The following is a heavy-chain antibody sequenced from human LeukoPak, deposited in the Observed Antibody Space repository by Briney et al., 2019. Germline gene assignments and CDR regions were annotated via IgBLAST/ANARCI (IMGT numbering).Heavy chain of an antibody. D-gene: IGHD1-26*01. CDR3: AKDRKGNSGSLSDY. CDR1: GFTFSDYY. CDR2: ISSSGSTI. J-gene: IGHJ4*02. Sequence: PGGSLRLSCAASGFTFSDYYMSWIRQAPGKGLEWVSYISSSGSTIYYADSVKGRFTISRDNAKNTLYLQMNSLRAEDTAVYYCAKDRKGNSGSLSDYWGQGTLVTVSS. V-gene: IGHV3-11*04.